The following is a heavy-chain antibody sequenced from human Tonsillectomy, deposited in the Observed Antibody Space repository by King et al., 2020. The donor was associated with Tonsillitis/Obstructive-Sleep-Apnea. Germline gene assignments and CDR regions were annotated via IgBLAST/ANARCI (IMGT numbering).Heavy chain of an antibody. Sequence: VQLVESGAEVKKPGASVKVSCKASGYTFTSYYMHWVRQAPGQGLEWMGIINPSGGSTRYAQKFQGRVTMTWDTSTSTGYMELSSLRSEDTAVYFCARENGLTPYCSGGRCYRDDAFDIWGQGTMVTVSS. CDR1: GYTFTSYY. J-gene: IGHJ3*02. D-gene: IGHD2-15*01. CDR3: ARENGLTPYCSGGRCYRDDAFDI. V-gene: IGHV1-46*01. CDR2: INPSGGST.